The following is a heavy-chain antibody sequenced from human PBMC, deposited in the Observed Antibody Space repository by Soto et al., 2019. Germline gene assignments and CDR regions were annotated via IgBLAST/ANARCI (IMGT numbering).Heavy chain of an antibody. D-gene: IGHD3-22*01. V-gene: IGHV3-23*01. CDR3: AKRGIVVFTSNQIFDY. Sequence: PGGSLRLSCAASGFTFSSYAMSWVRQAPGKGLEWVSGISDSGGSTYYADSVKGRFTISRDNSKNTLYLQMNSLRAEDTAVYYCAKRGIVVFTSNQIFDYWGQGTQVTVSS. J-gene: IGHJ4*02. CDR1: GFTFSSYA. CDR2: ISDSGGST.